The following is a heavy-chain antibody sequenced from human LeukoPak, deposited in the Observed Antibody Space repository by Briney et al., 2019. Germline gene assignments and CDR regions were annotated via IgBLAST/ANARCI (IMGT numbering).Heavy chain of an antibody. CDR3: VKRSGWPTKPYFDY. V-gene: IGHV3-64D*06. CDR2: ISSNGGDT. Sequence: GGSLRLSCSASGFTFSSYAMHWVRQAPGKGLEYVSAISSNGGDTYYANSVKDRFSISRDNSKSTLYLQMSSLRAEDTAVYYCVKRSGWPTKPYFDYWGQGILVTVSS. CDR1: GFTFSSYA. D-gene: IGHD6-19*01. J-gene: IGHJ4*02.